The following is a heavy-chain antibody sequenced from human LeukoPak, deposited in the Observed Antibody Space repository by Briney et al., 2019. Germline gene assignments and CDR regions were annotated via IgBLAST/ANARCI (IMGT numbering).Heavy chain of an antibody. V-gene: IGHV3-7*04. CDR1: GFTFTDSW. CDR2: IRPDGTEK. Sequence: GGSLRLSCAASGFTFTDSWMSWVRHPPEKGLEGVVNIRPDGTEKYYVDSLKGRFTVSRDNAKNSLYLQMSSLKAQDTAVHSCARVRYGNYFDYWGQGTLVTVSS. D-gene: IGHD4-17*01. CDR3: ARVRYGNYFDY. J-gene: IGHJ4*02.